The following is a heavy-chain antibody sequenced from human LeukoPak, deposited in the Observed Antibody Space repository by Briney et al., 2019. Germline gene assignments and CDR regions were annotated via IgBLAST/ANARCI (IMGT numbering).Heavy chain of an antibody. V-gene: IGHV1-2*02. J-gene: IGHJ6*03. CDR3: AREGTVHRYYYYMDV. CDR1: GYTFTGYY. D-gene: IGHD4-11*01. CDR2: INPNSGGT. Sequence: ASVKVSCKASGYTFTGYYMHWVRQAPGQGLEWMGWINPNSGGTNYAQKFQGRVTMTRDTSISTAYMELSRLRSDDTAVYYCAREGTVHRYYYYMDVWGKGTTVTVSS.